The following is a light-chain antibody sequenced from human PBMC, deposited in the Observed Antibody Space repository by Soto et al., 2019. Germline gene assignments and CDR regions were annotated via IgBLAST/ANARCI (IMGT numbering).Light chain of an antibody. V-gene: IGKV3-20*01. J-gene: IGKJ3*01. Sequence: EIVLTQSPGTLSLSPGERATLSCRASQSVSSNYLAWYQQKPGQAPRLLIYGASSRATGIPDRFSGSGSGTVFTLTISRLEPEDFAVYSCQQYGSSPTFGPGTKVDIK. CDR1: QSVSSNY. CDR3: QQYGSSPT. CDR2: GAS.